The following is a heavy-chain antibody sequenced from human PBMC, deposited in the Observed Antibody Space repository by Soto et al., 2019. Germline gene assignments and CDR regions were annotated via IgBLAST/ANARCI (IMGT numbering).Heavy chain of an antibody. V-gene: IGHV4-31*03. CDR3: ARDEEDGYNFDY. Sequence: QEQLQESGPGLVKPSQTLSLTCTVSGGSISSGGYYWSWIRQHPGKGLEWIGYVYYTGSTYYNPSLKSRVTISVDTSKTQFSLKLSSVTVADTAAYYCARDEEDGYNFDYWGQGTLVTVSS. CDR2: VYYTGST. D-gene: IGHD2-21*01. CDR1: GGSISSGGYY. J-gene: IGHJ4*02.